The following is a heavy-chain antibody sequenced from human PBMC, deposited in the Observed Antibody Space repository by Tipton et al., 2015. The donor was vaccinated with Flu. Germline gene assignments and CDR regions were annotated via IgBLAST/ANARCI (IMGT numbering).Heavy chain of an antibody. J-gene: IGHJ4*02. D-gene: IGHD1-26*01. Sequence: TLSLTCSVSGGSLSTTSYHWAWIRQPPGKALEWIGSLYYTGDTFYNPSLRSRVTMSIDLSKNQFSLRLSSVTAADTAVFYCARVTSYYFFLDSWGQGTRVTVSS. V-gene: IGHV4-39*07. CDR3: ARVTSYYFFLDS. CDR1: GGSLSTTSYH. CDR2: LYYTGDT.